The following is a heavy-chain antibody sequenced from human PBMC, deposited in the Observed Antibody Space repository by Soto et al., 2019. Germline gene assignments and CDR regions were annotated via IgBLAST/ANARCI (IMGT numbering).Heavy chain of an antibody. CDR2: INAGNSNT. CDR3: ARSSGYYYVDY. J-gene: IGHJ4*02. D-gene: IGHD3-22*01. V-gene: IGHV1-3*01. Sequence: QVQLVQSGAEVKKPGASVKVSCKASGYAFTSYAMHWVRQAPGQRLEWMGWINAGNSNTKYSQKFQGRVTITRDTSARTAYMELTSLRSEDTAVYSCARSSGYYYVDYWGQGTLVTVSS. CDR1: GYAFTSYA.